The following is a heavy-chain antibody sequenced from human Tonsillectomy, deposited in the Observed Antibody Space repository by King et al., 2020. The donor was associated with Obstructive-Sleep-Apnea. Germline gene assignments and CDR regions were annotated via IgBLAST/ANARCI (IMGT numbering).Heavy chain of an antibody. CDR1: GFTFNNAW. V-gene: IGHV3-15*01. D-gene: IGHD6-13*01. Sequence: VQLVESGGGLVKPGGSLRLSCAASGFTFNNAWMSWVRQAPGKGLEWVGRIKTKTDGGTTDYAAPVKGRFIISREDSKNSLYLQMNSLKIEDTAVDYCATTGVGSGWYSYWGQGTLVTVSS. CDR2: IKTKTDGGTT. J-gene: IGHJ4*02. CDR3: ATTGVGSGWYSY.